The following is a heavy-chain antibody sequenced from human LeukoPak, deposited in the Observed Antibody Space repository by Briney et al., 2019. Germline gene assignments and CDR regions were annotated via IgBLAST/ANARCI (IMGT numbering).Heavy chain of an antibody. D-gene: IGHD2-15*01. CDR2: IIPIFGIA. CDR1: GGTFSSYA. J-gene: IGHJ5*02. Sequence: SVKVSCKASGGTFSSYAISWVRQAPGQGLGWMGRIIPIFGIANYAQKFQSRVTITADKSTSTAYMELSGLRSEDTAVYYCARDSCSGGSCYGRFGFDPWGQGTLVTVSS. V-gene: IGHV1-69*04. CDR3: ARDSCSGGSCYGRFGFDP.